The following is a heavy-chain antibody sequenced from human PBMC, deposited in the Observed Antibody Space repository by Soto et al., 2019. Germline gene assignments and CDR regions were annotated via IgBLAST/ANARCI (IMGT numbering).Heavy chain of an antibody. D-gene: IGHD3-22*01. CDR3: ARDGFLPYYYDSSGYYPAGWFDP. CDR2: ISYDGSNK. J-gene: IGHJ5*02. V-gene: IGHV3-30-3*01. CDR1: GFTFSSYA. Sequence: QVQLVESGGGVVQPGRSLRLSCAASGFTFSSYAMHWVRQAPGKGLEWVAVISYDGSNKYYADSVKGRFTISRDNSKNTLYMQMNSLRAEDTAVYYCARDGFLPYYYDSSGYYPAGWFDPWGQGTLVTVSS.